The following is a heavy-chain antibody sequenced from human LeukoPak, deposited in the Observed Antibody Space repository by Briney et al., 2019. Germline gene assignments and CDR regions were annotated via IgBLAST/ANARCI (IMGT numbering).Heavy chain of an antibody. J-gene: IGHJ4*02. D-gene: IGHD4-17*01. CDR3: ANRPYYGDNGFDY. Sequence: PGRSLRLSCAASGFTFSSYSMNWVRQAPGKGLEWVSYISSSSSTIYYADSVKGRFTISRDNAKNSLYLQMNSLRAEDTAVYYCANRPYYGDNGFDYWGQGTLVTVSS. V-gene: IGHV3-48*01. CDR1: GFTFSSYS. CDR2: ISSSSSTI.